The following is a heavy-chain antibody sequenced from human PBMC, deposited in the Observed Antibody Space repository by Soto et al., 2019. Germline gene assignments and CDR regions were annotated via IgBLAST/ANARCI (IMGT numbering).Heavy chain of an antibody. Sequence: EVQLVESGGGLVKPGGSLRLSCAASGFTFSSYSMNWVRQAPGKGLEWVSSISSSSSYIYYADSVKGRFTISRDNAKNSLYLQMKSLRAEDTAVYYCARDRGDSSGTHEGWFDPWGQGTLVTVSS. V-gene: IGHV3-21*01. CDR2: ISSSSSYI. CDR1: GFTFSSYS. D-gene: IGHD3-22*01. CDR3: ARDRGDSSGTHEGWFDP. J-gene: IGHJ5*02.